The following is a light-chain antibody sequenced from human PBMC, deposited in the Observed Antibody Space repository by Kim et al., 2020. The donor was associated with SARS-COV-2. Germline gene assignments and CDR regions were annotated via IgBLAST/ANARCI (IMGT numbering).Light chain of an antibody. CDR2: RAT. J-gene: IGKJ4*01. CDR1: QSVSST. CDR3: KNYNNWPQGLT. V-gene: IGKV3-15*01. Sequence: TRESATLTCKASQSVSSTLAWYEQKPGQAARLSIHRATTRATGVPARSSGSGSGTEVTLNISSLQSENSEVYYCKNYNNWPQGLTFGGGTKVDSK.